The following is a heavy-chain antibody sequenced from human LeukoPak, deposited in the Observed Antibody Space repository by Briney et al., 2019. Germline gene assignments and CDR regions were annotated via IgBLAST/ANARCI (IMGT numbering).Heavy chain of an antibody. V-gene: IGHV4-39*01. CDR2: IYYSGST. D-gene: IGHD3-10*01. Sequence: SETLSLTCTVSGGSISSSSYYWGWIRQPPGKGLEWIGSIYYSGSTYYNPSLKSRVTISVDMSKNQFSLKLSSVTAADTAVYYCARTLWFGELAYFDYWGQGTLVTVSS. J-gene: IGHJ4*02. CDR1: GGSISSSSYY. CDR3: ARTLWFGELAYFDY.